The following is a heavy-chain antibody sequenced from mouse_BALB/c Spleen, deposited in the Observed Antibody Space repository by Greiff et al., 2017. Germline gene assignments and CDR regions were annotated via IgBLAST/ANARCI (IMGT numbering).Heavy chain of an antibody. D-gene: IGHD1-1*01. CDR1: GYSFTEYI. J-gene: IGHJ3*01. Sequence: QVQLQQSGAGLVKPGASVKLSCKASGYSFTEYIIHWVKQRSGQGLVWIGWFYPGSGSIKYNEKFKDKATLTVDKSSSTAYMQLSSLTSEDSAVYYCARGGSSYGFAYWGQGTLVTVSA. V-gene: IGHV1-62-2*01. CDR3: ARGGSSYGFAY. CDR2: FYPGSGSI.